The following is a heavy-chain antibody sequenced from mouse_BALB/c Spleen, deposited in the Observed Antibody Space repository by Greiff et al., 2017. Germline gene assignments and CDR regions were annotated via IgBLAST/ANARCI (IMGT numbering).Heavy chain of an antibody. J-gene: IGHJ1*01. CDR1: GFSLTSYG. CDR2: IWAGGST. D-gene: IGHD1-1*01. Sequence: VKLMESGPGLVAPSQSLSITCTVSGFSLTSYGVHWVRQPPGKGLEWLGVIWAGGSTNYNSALMSRLSISKDNSKSQVFLKMNSLQTDDTAMYYCARGGYYYGSSLWYFDVWGAGTTVTVSS. CDR3: ARGGYYYGSSLWYFDV. V-gene: IGHV2-9*02.